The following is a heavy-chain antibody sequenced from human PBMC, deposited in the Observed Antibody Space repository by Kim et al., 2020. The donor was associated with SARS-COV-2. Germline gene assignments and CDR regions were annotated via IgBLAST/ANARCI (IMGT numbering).Heavy chain of an antibody. V-gene: IGHV3-48*02. CDR3: ARDEYYYDSSGSYYDMDV. J-gene: IGHJ6*02. Sequence: GGSLRLSCAASGFTFSSYNMNWVRQAPGKGLEWVSYISRSSNTIYYADSVKGRFTISRDNAKNSLYLQMNSLRDEDTAVYYCARDEYYYDSSGSYYDMDVWGQGTTVTVSS. D-gene: IGHD3-22*01. CDR2: ISRSSNTI. CDR1: GFTFSSYN.